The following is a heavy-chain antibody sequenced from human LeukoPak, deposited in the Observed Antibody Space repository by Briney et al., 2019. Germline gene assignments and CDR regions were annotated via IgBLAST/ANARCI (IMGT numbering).Heavy chain of an antibody. D-gene: IGHD3-22*01. Sequence: PGGSLRLSCAASGFTFSNYWMHWVRQAPGKGLVWVSRINRDGSSRSYADSVKGRLTISRDNAKNTLYLQMSSLRADDTAVYYCARMTFNYYDSRKDAFDIWGQGTMVTVSS. V-gene: IGHV3-74*01. CDR2: INRDGSSR. CDR3: ARMTFNYYDSRKDAFDI. CDR1: GFTFSNYW. J-gene: IGHJ3*02.